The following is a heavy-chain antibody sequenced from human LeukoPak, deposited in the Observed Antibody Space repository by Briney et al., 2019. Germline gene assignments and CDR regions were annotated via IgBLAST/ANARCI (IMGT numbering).Heavy chain of an antibody. Sequence: PGGSLRLSCAASGFTVSSNYMSWVRQAPGKGLEWVSVIYSGGSTYYADSVKGRFTISRDNSKNTLYLQMNSLRADDTAIYYCARESPGYYFDYWGLGTLVTVAS. CDR1: GFTVSSNY. J-gene: IGHJ4*02. V-gene: IGHV3-66*01. D-gene: IGHD3-9*01. CDR3: ARESPGYYFDY. CDR2: IYSGGST.